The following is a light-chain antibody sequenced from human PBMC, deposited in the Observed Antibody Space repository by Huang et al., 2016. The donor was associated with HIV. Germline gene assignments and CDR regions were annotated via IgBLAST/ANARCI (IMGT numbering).Light chain of an antibody. CDR1: QDSGNF. CDR2: AAS. V-gene: IGKV1-27*01. Sequence: DIQMTQSPASLSASTGVRVTLTCRASQDSGNFVAWFQQKPGKVPRLLIYAASVLQSGVPSRFSGRGSGTDFTLTITNFQAEDVATYYCQRYDTAPRAFGRGTKVDLK. CDR3: QRYDTAPRA. J-gene: IGKJ1*01.